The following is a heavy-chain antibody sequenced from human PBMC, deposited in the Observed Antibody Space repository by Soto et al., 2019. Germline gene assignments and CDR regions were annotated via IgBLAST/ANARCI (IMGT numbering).Heavy chain of an antibody. CDR3: ARRVPAAMVYDWFDP. Sequence: SETLSLTCTVSGGSISSSSYYWGWIRQPPGKGLEWIGSIYYSGSTYYNPSLKSRVTISVDTSKNQFSLKLSSVTAADTAVYYCARRVPAAMVYDWFDPWGQGTLVTVSS. CDR1: GGSISSSSYY. J-gene: IGHJ5*02. D-gene: IGHD2-2*01. V-gene: IGHV4-39*01. CDR2: IYYSGST.